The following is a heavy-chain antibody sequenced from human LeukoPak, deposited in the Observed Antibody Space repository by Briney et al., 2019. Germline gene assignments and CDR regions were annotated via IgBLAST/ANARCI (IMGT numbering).Heavy chain of an antibody. V-gene: IGHV1-3*03. CDR1: GGSFSSYA. Sequence: GASVKVSCKASGGSFSSYAISWVRQAPGQRLEWMGWINAGNGNTKYSQEFQGRVTITRDTSASTAYMELSSLRSEDMAVYYCARGDCSGGSCYTSWGQGTLVTVSS. CDR3: ARGDCSGGSCYTS. J-gene: IGHJ5*02. CDR2: INAGNGNT. D-gene: IGHD2-15*01.